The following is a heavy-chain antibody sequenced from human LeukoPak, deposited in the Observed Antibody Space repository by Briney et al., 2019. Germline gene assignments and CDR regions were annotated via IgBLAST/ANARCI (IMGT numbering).Heavy chain of an antibody. D-gene: IGHD2-21*02. CDR3: TSWGDTTAEYFQR. CDR1: GFTFSSYW. V-gene: IGHV3-7*01. Sequence: RAGGSLRLSCAASGFTFSSYWMSWVRQAPGKGLEWVANIKQDGSEKYYVDSVKGRFTISRDNAQNSMYLQMNSLRVEDTAVYYCTSWGDTTAEYFQRWGQGTLVTVSS. J-gene: IGHJ1*01. CDR2: IKQDGSEK.